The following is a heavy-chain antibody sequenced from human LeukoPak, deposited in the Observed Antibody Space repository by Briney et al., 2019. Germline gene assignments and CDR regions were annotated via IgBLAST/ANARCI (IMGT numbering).Heavy chain of an antibody. V-gene: IGHV4-59*12. D-gene: IGHD3-10*01. CDR3: ARDSTAWFGESGATDYYYGMDV. J-gene: IGHJ6*02. Sequence: MASETLSLTCTVSGGSISSYYWSWIRQPPGKGLEWLGYIYYSGSTNYNPSLKSRVTISVDTSKNQFSLKLSSVTAADTAVYYCARDSTAWFGESGATDYYYGMDVWGQGTTVTVSS. CDR2: IYYSGST. CDR1: GGSISSYY.